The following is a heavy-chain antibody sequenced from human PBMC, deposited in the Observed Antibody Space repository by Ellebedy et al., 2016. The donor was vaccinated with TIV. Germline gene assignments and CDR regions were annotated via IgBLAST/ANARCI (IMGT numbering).Heavy chain of an antibody. CDR2: ISYDGSNK. CDR1: GFTFSSYA. Sequence: GESLKISCAASGFTFSSYAMHWVRQAPGKGLEWVAVISYDGSNKYYADSVKGRFTISRDNSKNTLYLQMNSLRAEDTAVYYCARPGYSSGWFFDYWGQGTLVTVSS. V-gene: IGHV3-30-3*01. J-gene: IGHJ4*02. CDR3: ARPGYSSGWFFDY. D-gene: IGHD6-19*01.